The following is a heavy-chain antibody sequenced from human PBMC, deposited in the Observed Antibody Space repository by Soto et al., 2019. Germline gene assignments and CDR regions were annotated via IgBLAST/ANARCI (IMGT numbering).Heavy chain of an antibody. Sequence: PSETLSLTCTVSGGSISSYYWSWSLQPPGKGVEWIGYIYYSGSTNYNPSLKSRVTISVDTSKNQFSLKLSSVTAADTAVYYCARAGRGAAADNFYYWGQGTLVTVSS. D-gene: IGHD6-13*01. CDR3: ARAGRGAAADNFYY. V-gene: IGHV4-59*01. J-gene: IGHJ4*02. CDR1: GGSISSYY. CDR2: IYYSGST.